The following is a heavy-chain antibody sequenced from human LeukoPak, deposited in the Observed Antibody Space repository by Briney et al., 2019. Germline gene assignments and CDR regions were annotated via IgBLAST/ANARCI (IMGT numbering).Heavy chain of an antibody. CDR3: ARDLGIEGATTFDI. V-gene: IGHV4-38-2*02. J-gene: IGHJ3*02. CDR2: IYHSGST. CDR1: GYSISSGYY. D-gene: IGHD1-1*01. Sequence: SETLSLTCTVSGYSISSGYYWGWIRQPPGKGLEWIGSIYHSGSTYYNPSLKSRVTISVDTSKNQFSLKLSSVTAADTAVYYCARDLGIEGATTFDIWGQGTMVTVSS.